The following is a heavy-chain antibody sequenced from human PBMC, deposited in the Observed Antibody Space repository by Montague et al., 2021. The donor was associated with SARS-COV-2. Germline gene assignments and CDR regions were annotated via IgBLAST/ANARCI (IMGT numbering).Heavy chain of an antibody. Sequence: SLRLSCAASVFTFSGTYSMNWVRQAPGKGLEWVAFISSSSSTIYXADSVKGRFTVSRDNAKNSLYLQMNSLRDEDTSVYYCARNTIRGYFDYWGQGTPVTVSS. D-gene: IGHD3-3*01. CDR1: VFTFSGTYS. CDR2: ISSSSSTI. CDR3: ARNTIRGYFDY. V-gene: IGHV3-48*02. J-gene: IGHJ4*02.